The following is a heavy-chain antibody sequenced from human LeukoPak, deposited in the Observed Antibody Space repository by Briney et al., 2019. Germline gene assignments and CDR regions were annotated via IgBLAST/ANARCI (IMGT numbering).Heavy chain of an antibody. CDR1: GYTFTSYD. CDR3: ARSHRDGYTSVDWFDP. V-gene: IGHV1-8*01. CDR2: MNPNSGNT. Sequence: ASVKVSCKASGYTFTSYDINWVRQATGQGLEWMGWMNPNSGNTGYAQKFQGRVTMTRNTSISTAYMELSSLRSEDTAVYYCARSHRDGYTSVDWFDPWGQGTLVTVSS. J-gene: IGHJ5*02. D-gene: IGHD5-24*01.